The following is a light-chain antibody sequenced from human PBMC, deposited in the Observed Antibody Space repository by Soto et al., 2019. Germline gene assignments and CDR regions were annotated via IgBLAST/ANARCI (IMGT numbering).Light chain of an antibody. CDR3: QQYYGSPGIT. CDR1: QSVSSNY. V-gene: IGKV3-20*01. J-gene: IGKJ5*01. Sequence: KRAVGAQCLCPGERPTLSSRASQSVSSNYLAWYQQKPGQAPRLLIYGASSRATDIPDRFSGSGSGTDFTLTISRLEPEDFAVYYCQQYYGSPGITFGHGTRLEIK. CDR2: GAS.